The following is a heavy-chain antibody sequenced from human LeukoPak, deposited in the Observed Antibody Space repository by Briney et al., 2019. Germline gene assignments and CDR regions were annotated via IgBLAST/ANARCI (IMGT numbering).Heavy chain of an antibody. CDR3: AKDGAVTTRYYYYNGMDV. D-gene: IGHD4-11*01. J-gene: IGHJ6*02. CDR1: GFTFSTYG. CDR2: ISYDESNK. V-gene: IGHV3-30*18. Sequence: GGSLRPSCAASGFTFSTYGMHWVRQAPGRGLEWVALISYDESNKLYADSVKGRFTISRDNSKNTLYLQMNSLRAEDTAVYYCAKDGAVTTRYYYYNGMDVWGQGTTVTVSS.